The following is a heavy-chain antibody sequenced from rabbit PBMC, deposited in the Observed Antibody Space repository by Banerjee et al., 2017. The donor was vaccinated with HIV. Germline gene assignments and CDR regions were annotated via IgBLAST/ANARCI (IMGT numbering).Heavy chain of an antibody. D-gene: IGHD6-1*01. CDR2: IYAGSSGST. CDR1: GFSFSSSYY. Sequence: QSLEESGGDLVKPGASLTLTCTASGFSFSSSYYMCWVRQAPGKGLEWIGCIYAGSSGSTYYANWAKGRFTISKTSSTTVTLQMTSLTAADTATYFCARSSAAYGYRTGDAFDPWGPGTLVTVS. CDR3: ARSSAAYGYRTGDAFDP. V-gene: IGHV1S40*01. J-gene: IGHJ2*01.